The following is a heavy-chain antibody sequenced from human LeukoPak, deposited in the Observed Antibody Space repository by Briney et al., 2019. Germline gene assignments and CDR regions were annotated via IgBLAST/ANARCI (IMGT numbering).Heavy chain of an antibody. CDR1: GFSFSAYW. V-gene: IGHV3-7*01. D-gene: IGHD6-19*01. J-gene: IGHJ4*02. CDR3: GRFGYVAGVDL. CDR2: INPVGTAT. Sequence: GGSLTLSCAASGFSFSAYWMTWVRQAPGAGLEFVANINPVGTATYYADPVKGRFTISRDNAKNLVYLQMNSLRAEDTAVYHCGRFGYVAGVDLWGQGTLDTVSS.